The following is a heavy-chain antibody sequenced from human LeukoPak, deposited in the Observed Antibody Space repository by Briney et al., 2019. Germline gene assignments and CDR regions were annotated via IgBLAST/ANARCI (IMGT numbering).Heavy chain of an antibody. D-gene: IGHD3-22*01. J-gene: IGHJ4*02. CDR2: IKQDGSEK. V-gene: IGHV3-7*01. Sequence: PGVSLRLSCAASGFTFSSYWMSWVRQAPGKGLEWVANIKQDGSEKYYVDSGKGRFTISRDNAKNSLYLQMNSLRAEDTAVYYCARDSMYYYDSSGDVPDYWGQGTLVTVSS. CDR3: ARDSMYYYDSSGDVPDY. CDR1: GFTFSSYW.